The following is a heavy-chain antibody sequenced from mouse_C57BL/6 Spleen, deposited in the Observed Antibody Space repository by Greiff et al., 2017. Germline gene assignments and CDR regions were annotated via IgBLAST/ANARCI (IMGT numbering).Heavy chain of an antibody. Sequence: EVKVVESGGGLVKPGGSLKLSCAASGFTFSDYGMHWVRQAPEKGLEWVAYISSGSSTIYYADTVKGRFTISRDNAKNTLFLQMTSLRSEDTAMYYCAIITTVVGDYAMDYWGQGTSVTVSS. J-gene: IGHJ4*01. D-gene: IGHD1-1*01. V-gene: IGHV5-17*01. CDR1: GFTFSDYG. CDR3: AIITTVVGDYAMDY. CDR2: ISSGSSTI.